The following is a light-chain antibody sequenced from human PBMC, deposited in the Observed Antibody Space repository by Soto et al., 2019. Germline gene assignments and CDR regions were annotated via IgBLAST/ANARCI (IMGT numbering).Light chain of an antibody. J-gene: IGLJ2*01. Sequence: SYELTQPPSVSVSPGQTARITCSGDALPKQYAYWYQQKPGQAPVLVIYKDSERPSGNPERFSGSSSGTTVTLTISGVQAEDEADYYCQSADSSGTYVVFGGGTKVTVL. CDR3: QSADSSGTYVV. V-gene: IGLV3-25*03. CDR2: KDS. CDR1: ALPKQY.